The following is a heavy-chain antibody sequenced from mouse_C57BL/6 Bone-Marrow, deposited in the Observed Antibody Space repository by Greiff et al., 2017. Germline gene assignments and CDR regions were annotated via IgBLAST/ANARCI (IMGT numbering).Heavy chain of an antibody. D-gene: IGHD2-1*01. V-gene: IGHV1-47*01. Sequence: VQLQESGAELVKPGASVKMSCKASGYTFTTYPIEWMKQNHGKSLEWIGNFHPYNDDTKYNEKFKGKATLTVEKSSSTVYLELSRLTSDDSAIYYCARGGNYGGYYFDYWGQGTTLTVSS. CDR1: GYTFTTYP. CDR3: ARGGNYGGYYFDY. CDR2: FHPYNDDT. J-gene: IGHJ2*01.